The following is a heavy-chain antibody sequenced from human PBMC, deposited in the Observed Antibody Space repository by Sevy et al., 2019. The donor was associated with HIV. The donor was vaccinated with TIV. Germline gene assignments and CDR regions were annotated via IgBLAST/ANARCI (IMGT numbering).Heavy chain of an antibody. D-gene: IGHD5-12*01. CDR1: GFTFSSYS. CDR2: ISSSSSTI. J-gene: IGHJ4*02. V-gene: IGHV3-48*01. CDR3: ARVRLATDY. Sequence: GGSLRLSCAASGFTFSSYSMNWVRQAPGKGLECVSYISSSSSTIYYADSVKGRFTISRDNAKNSLYLQMNSLRAEDTAVYYCARVRLATDYWGQGTLVTVSS.